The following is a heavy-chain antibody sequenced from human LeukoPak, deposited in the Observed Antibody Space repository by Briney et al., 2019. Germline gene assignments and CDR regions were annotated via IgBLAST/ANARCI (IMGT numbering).Heavy chain of an antibody. J-gene: IGHJ4*02. V-gene: IGHV3-9*01. Sequence: GGSLRLSCAASGFTFDDYAMHWVRQAPGKGLEWVSGISWNSGSIGYADSVKGRFTISRDNAKNSLYLQMNSLRAEGTALYYCAKDSDCSSTSCSNNYFDYWGQGTLVTVSS. CDR1: GFTFDDYA. CDR2: ISWNSGSI. CDR3: AKDSDCSSTSCSNNYFDY. D-gene: IGHD2-2*01.